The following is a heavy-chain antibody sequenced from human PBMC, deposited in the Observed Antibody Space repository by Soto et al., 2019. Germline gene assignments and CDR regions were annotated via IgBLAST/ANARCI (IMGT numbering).Heavy chain of an antibody. CDR2: IKQDGSEK. Sequence: GGSLRLSCAASGFPFGIYRMSWVRQSPGKGPEWVANIKQDGSEKYYVDSVKGRFTISRDNAKNSLYLQMNSLRAEDTAVYYCAREGKDYDFWRQTYSAYGTYVWGQGNRVTVSS. CDR1: GFPFGIYR. J-gene: IGHJ6*02. D-gene: IGHD3-3*01. CDR3: AREGKDYDFWRQTYSAYGTYV. V-gene: IGHV3-7*01.